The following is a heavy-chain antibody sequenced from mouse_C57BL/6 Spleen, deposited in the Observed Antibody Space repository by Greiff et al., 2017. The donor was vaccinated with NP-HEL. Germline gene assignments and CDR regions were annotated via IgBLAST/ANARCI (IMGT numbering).Heavy chain of an antibody. CDR2: IWGDGST. J-gene: IGHJ3*01. D-gene: IGHD1-1*01. CDR1: GFSLTSYG. CDR3: AKAQYGSGYGGFAY. Sequence: VQLKESGPGLVAPSQSLSITCTVSGFSLTSYGVSWVRQPPGKGLEWLGVIWGDGSTNYHSALISRLRISKDNSKSQVFLELNSLQTDDAATYYGAKAQYGSGYGGFAYWGQGTLVTVSA. V-gene: IGHV2-3*01.